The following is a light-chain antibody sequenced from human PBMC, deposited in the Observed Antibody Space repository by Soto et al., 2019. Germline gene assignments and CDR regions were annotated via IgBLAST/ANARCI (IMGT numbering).Light chain of an antibody. CDR2: GAS. CDR3: QQRSNWPLT. V-gene: IGKV1-9*01. Sequence: NQMTESASSLSVSVGDRVTITSLSSQGSGRDLAWYQQKPGRAPKLLIFGASTLQSGVPSRFSGSGSGTDFTLTISSLEPEDFAVYYCQQRSNWPLTFGGGTKVDIK. J-gene: IGKJ4*01. CDR1: QGSGRD.